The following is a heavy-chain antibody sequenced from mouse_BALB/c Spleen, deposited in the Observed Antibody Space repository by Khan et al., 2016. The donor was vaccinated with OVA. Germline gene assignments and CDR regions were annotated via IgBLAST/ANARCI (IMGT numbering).Heavy chain of an antibody. CDR1: GYSFTGYF. J-gene: IGHJ2*01. Sequence: VQLQQSGPELVRPGASVKISCKASGYSFTGYFMNWVMQSHGKGLEWIGRINPHIGETFYNQRFKDKAKLTVDESSSTAHMELRSLASEDSAVYYCTRIYRSYFDYWGQGTTLTVSS. D-gene: IGHD1-1*01. CDR2: INPHIGET. V-gene: IGHV1-20*02. CDR3: TRIYRSYFDY.